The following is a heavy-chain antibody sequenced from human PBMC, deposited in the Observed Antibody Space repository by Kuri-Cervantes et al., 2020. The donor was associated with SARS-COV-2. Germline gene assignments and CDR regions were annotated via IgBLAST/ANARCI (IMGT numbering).Heavy chain of an antibody. CDR1: GGSFSNFL. J-gene: IGHJ6*03. D-gene: IGHD6-19*01. Sequence: SQTLSLTCGVYGGSFSNFLWDWVRQPPGEGLEWIGEINCSGTTNYNPSLKSRVTISVDPSKNLFSLNLTSVTAADTAMYYCARLRRHNDGWFATGYYMDVWGKGTTVTVSS. V-gene: IGHV4-34*01. CDR3: ARLRRHNDGWFATGYYMDV. CDR2: INCSGTT.